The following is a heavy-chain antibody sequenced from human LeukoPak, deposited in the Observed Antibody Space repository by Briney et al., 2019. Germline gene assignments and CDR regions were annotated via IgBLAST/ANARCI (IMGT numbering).Heavy chain of an antibody. CDR1: GFTFSNYG. Sequence: GGSLRLSCAASGFTFSNYGMHWVRQAPGKGLEWVALIWYDGSNKFYADPVKGRFTISRDNSRGTLHLQMSSLRAEDTALYYCAKDYSGSYQYFQHWGQGTLVTVSA. CDR2: IWYDGSNK. V-gene: IGHV3-33*06. CDR3: AKDYSGSYQYFQH. J-gene: IGHJ1*01. D-gene: IGHD1-26*01.